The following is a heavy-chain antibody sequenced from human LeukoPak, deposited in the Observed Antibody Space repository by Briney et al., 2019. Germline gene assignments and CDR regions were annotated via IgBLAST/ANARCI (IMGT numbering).Heavy chain of an antibody. CDR3: ARDQDNYVKPEAFGI. D-gene: IGHD2-15*01. V-gene: IGHV3-74*01. CDR1: GFIFSNYW. CDR2: INSDGINT. J-gene: IGHJ3*02. Sequence: PGGSLRLSCAASGFIFSNYWMHWVRQAPGKGLVWVSRINSDGINTSYADSVKGRFTISRDNAKSTLNLQMNSLRAEDTAVYYCARDQDNYVKPEAFGIWGQGTMVTVSS.